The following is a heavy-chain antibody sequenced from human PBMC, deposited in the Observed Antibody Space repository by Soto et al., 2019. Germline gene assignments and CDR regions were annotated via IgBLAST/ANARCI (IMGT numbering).Heavy chain of an antibody. J-gene: IGHJ6*03. CDR2: IYYSGST. Sequence: PSETLSLTCTVAGGTISSYYWSWIRQPPGKGLEWIGYIYYSGSTNYNPSLKSRVTISVDTSKNQFSLKLSSVTAADTAVYYCASRTFRGYYYMDVWGKGTTVTVSS. CDR3: ASRTFRGYYYMDV. V-gene: IGHV4-59*01. D-gene: IGHD3-10*01. CDR1: GGTISSYY.